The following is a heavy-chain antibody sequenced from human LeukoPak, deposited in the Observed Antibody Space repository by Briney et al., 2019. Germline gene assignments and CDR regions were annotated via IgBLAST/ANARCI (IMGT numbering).Heavy chain of an antibody. CDR3: TTIGSS. CDR2: IKTKSDGGII. Sequence: GGSLRLSCAASGFSFSSYWMHWVRQAPGKGLEWVGRIKTKSDGGIITYAAPVKGRFSISRDDSKNTLYLQMNSLKTEDTALYYCTTIGSSWGQGTLVTVSS. D-gene: IGHD2-2*03. V-gene: IGHV3-15*01. CDR1: GFSFSSYW. J-gene: IGHJ4*02.